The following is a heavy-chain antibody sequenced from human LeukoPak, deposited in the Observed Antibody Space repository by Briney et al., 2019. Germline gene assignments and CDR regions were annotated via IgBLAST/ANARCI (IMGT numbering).Heavy chain of an antibody. V-gene: IGHV3-11*04. D-gene: IGHD3-22*01. J-gene: IGHJ4*02. CDR2: ISSSGSTI. Sequence: GGSLRLSCAASGFTFSDYYMSWIRQAPGKGLEWVSYISSSGSTIYHADSVKGRFTISRDNAKNSLYLQMNSLRAEDTAVYCARSDSSGYYGFDYWGQGTLVTVSS. CDR3: ARSDSSGYYGFDY. CDR1: GFTFSDYY.